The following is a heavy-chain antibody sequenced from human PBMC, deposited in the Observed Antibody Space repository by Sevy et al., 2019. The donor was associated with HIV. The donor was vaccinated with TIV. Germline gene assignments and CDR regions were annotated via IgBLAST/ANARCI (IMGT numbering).Heavy chain of an antibody. CDR2: FYYSGST. CDR3: ARTSAYYYYAVDV. Sequence: SESLSLTCTVSGDSISNYYWSWVRQPSGKGLEWVGYFYYSGSTNYNPSFKGRVTIPVDTSKNQISLKLRSVSAAATAVYYCARTSAYYYYAVDVWGQGTTVTVSS. J-gene: IGHJ6*02. D-gene: IGHD2-21*01. CDR1: GDSISNYY. V-gene: IGHV4-59*01.